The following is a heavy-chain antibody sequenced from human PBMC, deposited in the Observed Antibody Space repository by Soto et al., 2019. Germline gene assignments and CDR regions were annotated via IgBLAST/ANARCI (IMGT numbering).Heavy chain of an antibody. V-gene: IGHV4-39*01. D-gene: IGHD1-26*01. J-gene: IGHJ6*02. CDR3: ASLLYWDYYYSGMDV. CDR1: GGSTSSSSYY. CDR2: IYYSGST. Sequence: SETLSLTCTVSGGSTSSSSYYWGWIRQPPGKGLEWIGSIYYSGSTYYNPSLKSRVTISVDTSKNQFSLKLSSVTAADTAVYYCASLLYWDYYYSGMDVWGQGTTVTVSS.